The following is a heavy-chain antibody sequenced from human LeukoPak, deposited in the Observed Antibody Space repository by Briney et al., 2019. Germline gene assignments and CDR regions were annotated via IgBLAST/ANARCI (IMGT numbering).Heavy chain of an antibody. J-gene: IGHJ4*02. V-gene: IGHV3-30*02. CDR1: GFTLSRYA. D-gene: IGHD3-16*01. CDR3: AKNWATYYFDY. CDR2: LQSDGNNR. Sequence: GGSLRLSCAASGFTLSRYAMHWVRQAPAKGREWVAFLQSDGNNRYYADSVKGRFTISRDNSKNTLFLQMSSLRAEDTAVYYCAKNWATYYFDYWGQGTLVTVSS.